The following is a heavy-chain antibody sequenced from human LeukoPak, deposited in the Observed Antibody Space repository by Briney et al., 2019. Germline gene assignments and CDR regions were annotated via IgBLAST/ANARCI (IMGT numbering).Heavy chain of an antibody. J-gene: IGHJ6*02. Sequence: PSETLSLTCAVYGGSFSGYYWSWIRQPPGRGLEWIGETNHSGSTNYNPSPKSRVTISVDTSKNQFSLKLSSVTAADTAVYYCARVHAFKNDGNRYYYYYGMDVWGQGTTVTVSS. CDR3: ARVHAFKNDGNRYYYYYGMDV. V-gene: IGHV4-34*01. CDR2: TNHSGST. D-gene: IGHD1-1*01. CDR1: GGSFSGYY.